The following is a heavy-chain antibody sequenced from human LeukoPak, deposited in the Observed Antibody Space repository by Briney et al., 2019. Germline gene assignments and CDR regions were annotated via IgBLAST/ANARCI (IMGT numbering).Heavy chain of an antibody. V-gene: IGHV4-4*07. J-gene: IGHJ4*02. CDR2: IYTSGST. Sequence: PSETLSLTCTVSGGSISSYYWSWIRQPAGKGLEWIGRIYTSGSTNYNPSLKSRVTMSVDTSKNQFSLKLSSVTAADTAVYYCARDGAKTTEAAGTERHPFDYWGQGTLVTVSS. CDR1: GGSISSYY. CDR3: ARDGAKTTEAAGTERHPFDY. D-gene: IGHD6-13*01.